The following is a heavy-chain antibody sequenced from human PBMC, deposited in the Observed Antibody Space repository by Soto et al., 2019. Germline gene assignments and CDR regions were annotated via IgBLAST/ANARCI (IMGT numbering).Heavy chain of an antibody. V-gene: IGHV4-59*01. CDR1: GGSIRGYY. Sequence: SETLSLTCAVSGGSIRGYYGSWIRQPPGKGLEWIGYISYSGSTNYNPSLKNRVTISVDTSKNQFPLKLSFVTAADTAVYYCAREGGAATPIGMDVWGQGTTVTVSS. CDR3: AREGGAATPIGMDV. D-gene: IGHD6-25*01. CDR2: ISYSGST. J-gene: IGHJ6*02.